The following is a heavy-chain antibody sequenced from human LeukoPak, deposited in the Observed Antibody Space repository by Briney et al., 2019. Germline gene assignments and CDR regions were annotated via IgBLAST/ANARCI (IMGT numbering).Heavy chain of an antibody. V-gene: IGHV4-34*01. CDR1: GESFSGYY. J-gene: IGHJ4*02. Sequence: SETLSLTCAVYGESFSGYYWSWIRQPPGKGLEWIGEINHSGSTNYNPSLKSRVTISVDTSKNQFSLKLSSVTAADTAVYYCASLRGYSYGAYFDYWGQGTLVTVSS. CDR3: ASLRGYSYGAYFDY. CDR2: INHSGST. D-gene: IGHD5-18*01.